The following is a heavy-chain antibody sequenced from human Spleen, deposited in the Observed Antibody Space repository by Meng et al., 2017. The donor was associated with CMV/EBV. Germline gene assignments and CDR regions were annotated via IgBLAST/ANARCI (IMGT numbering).Heavy chain of an antibody. J-gene: IGHJ3*02. CDR1: GFTFSSYE. Sequence: GESLKISCAASGFTFSSYEMNWVRQATGKGLEWVSYISSSGSTIYYADSVKSRFTISRDNAKNSLYLQMNSLRAEDTAVYYCARATYDYSIGGGAFDIWGQGTMVTVSS. V-gene: IGHV3-48*03. CDR2: ISSSGSTI. D-gene: IGHD4-11*01. CDR3: ARATYDYSIGGGAFDI.